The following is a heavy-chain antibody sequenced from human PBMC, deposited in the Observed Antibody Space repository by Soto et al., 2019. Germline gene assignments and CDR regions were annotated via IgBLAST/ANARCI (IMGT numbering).Heavy chain of an antibody. V-gene: IGHV4-31*03. CDR1: GGSISSGGYY. D-gene: IGHD6-13*01. J-gene: IGHJ6*02. CDR2: IYYSGST. CDR3: AREGEGGSSLSRYYYGMDV. Sequence: SETLSLTCTVSGGSISSGGYYWSWIRQHPGKGLEWIGYIYYSGSTYYNPSLKSRVTISVDTSKNQFSLKLSSVTAADTAVYYCAREGEGGSSLSRYYYGMDVWGQGTTVTVSS.